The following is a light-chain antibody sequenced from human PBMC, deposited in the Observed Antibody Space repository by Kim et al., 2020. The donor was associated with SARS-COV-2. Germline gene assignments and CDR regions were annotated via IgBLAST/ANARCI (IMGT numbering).Light chain of an antibody. Sequence: QSITLPCTGTSSDVGGYNYVSWYQQHPGKAPKLMIYDVSNRPSGVSNRFSGSKSGNTASLTISGLQAEDEADYYCSSYTSSSTLHVFGTGTKVTVL. CDR3: SSYTSSSTLHV. V-gene: IGLV2-14*03. CDR2: DVS. CDR1: SSDVGGYNY. J-gene: IGLJ1*01.